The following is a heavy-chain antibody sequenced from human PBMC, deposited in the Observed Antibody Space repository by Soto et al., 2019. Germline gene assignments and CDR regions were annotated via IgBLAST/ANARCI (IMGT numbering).Heavy chain of an antibody. CDR2: ITFSGNTV. Sequence: GGSLRLSCTASGFTFSDSYMSWIRQAPGKGLEWISYITFSGNTVYYADSLKGRFTISRDNAKNSLYLQMNRLRAEDTAVYYCARVSWREKYGMDVWGQGTTVTVSS. CDR1: GFTFSDSY. CDR3: ARVSWREKYGMDV. J-gene: IGHJ6*02. V-gene: IGHV3-11*01.